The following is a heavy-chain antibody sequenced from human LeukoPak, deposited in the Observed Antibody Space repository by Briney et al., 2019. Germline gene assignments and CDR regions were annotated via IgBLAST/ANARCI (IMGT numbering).Heavy chain of an antibody. J-gene: IGHJ6*03. CDR1: GVTFSSYA. V-gene: IGHV1-69*05. CDR2: IIPIFGTA. CDR3: ARNPGYCSSTSCYPSYFDYMDV. D-gene: IGHD2-2*01. Sequence: ASVKVSCEASGVTFSSYAVSWVRQAPGQGLEWMGGIIPIFGTANYAQKFQGRVTITTDESTSTAYMELSSLRSEVTAVYYCARNPGYCSSTSCYPSYFDYMDVWGKGTTVTVSS.